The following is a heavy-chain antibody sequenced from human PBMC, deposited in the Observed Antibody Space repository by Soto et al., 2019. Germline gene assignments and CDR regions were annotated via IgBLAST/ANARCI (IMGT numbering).Heavy chain of an antibody. Sequence: QVQLQESGPGLVKPSQTLSLTCTVSGGSISSGDYYWSWIRQPPGKGLEWIGYIYYSGSTYYNPSLKSRVTISVDTSKNQFSLKVSSVTAADTAVYYCARDGPLRFMEWSRNYYYGMDVWGQGTTVTVSS. D-gene: IGHD3-3*01. CDR2: IYYSGST. CDR3: ARDGPLRFMEWSRNYYYGMDV. J-gene: IGHJ6*02. CDR1: GGSISSGDYY. V-gene: IGHV4-30-4*01.